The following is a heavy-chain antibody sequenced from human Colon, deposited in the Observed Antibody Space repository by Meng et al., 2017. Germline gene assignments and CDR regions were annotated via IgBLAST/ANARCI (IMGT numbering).Heavy chain of an antibody. J-gene: IGHJ4*02. Sequence: VQLQQSGPGLVKPSQTLSLTCAISGDNVSTNSPAWNWIRQSPSRGLEWLGRTYYSSKWNNDYAVSVKGRITINADTSTNQVSLQLNSVTPEDTAVYYCARGFLVRGFDSWGQGTLVTVSS. CDR2: TYYSSKWNN. CDR1: GDNVSTNSPA. V-gene: IGHV6-1*01. D-gene: IGHD3-3*01. CDR3: ARGFLVRGFDS.